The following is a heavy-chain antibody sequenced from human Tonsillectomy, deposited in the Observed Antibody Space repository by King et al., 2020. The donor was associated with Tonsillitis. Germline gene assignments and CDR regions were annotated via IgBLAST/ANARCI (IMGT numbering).Heavy chain of an antibody. CDR2: ISFDGSNK. J-gene: IGHJ6*02. D-gene: IGHD1-26*01. V-gene: IGHV3-30-3*01. CDR3: ARRDGALDYYYYGMDV. CDR1: GFTFSSYA. Sequence: VQLVESGGGVVQPGRSLRLSCAASGFTFSSYAMHWVRPAPGKGLEWGAVISFDGSNKDYAASVKGRFTLSRENSKNTLSLQMNSLRTEETAVYFCARRDGALDYYYYGMDVWGQGTTVTVSS.